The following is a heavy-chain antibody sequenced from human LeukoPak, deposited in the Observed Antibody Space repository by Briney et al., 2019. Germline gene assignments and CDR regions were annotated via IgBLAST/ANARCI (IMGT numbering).Heavy chain of an antibody. CDR2: INHSGST. D-gene: IGHD3-9*01. Sequence: SETLSLTCAVYGGSFSGYYWSWIRQPPGKGLERIGEINHSGSTNYNPSLKSRVTISVDTSKNQFSLKLSSVTAADTAVYYCARGAPYDILTGYYIYYYYYGMDVWGQGTTVTVSS. CDR1: GGSFSGYY. CDR3: ARGAPYDILTGYYIYYYYYGMDV. J-gene: IGHJ6*02. V-gene: IGHV4-34*01.